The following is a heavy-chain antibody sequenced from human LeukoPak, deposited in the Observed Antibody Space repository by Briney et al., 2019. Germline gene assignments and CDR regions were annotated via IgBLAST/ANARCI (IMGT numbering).Heavy chain of an antibody. CDR3: AKALGANYFDF. J-gene: IGHJ4*02. CDR2: ISGGGGSA. CDR1: GFTFSSYA. Sequence: GGSLKLSCPASGFTFSSYAMNWFRKAPGKGLEWVSTISGGGGSAYYAASMQGRLTISRDNSRSTLYLQMSSLRDEDTAVYYCAKALGANYFDFWGQGTLVTVSS. D-gene: IGHD3-10*01. V-gene: IGHV3-23*01.